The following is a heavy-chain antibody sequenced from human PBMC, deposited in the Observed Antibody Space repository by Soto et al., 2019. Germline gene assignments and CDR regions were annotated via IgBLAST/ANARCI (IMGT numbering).Heavy chain of an antibody. Sequence: ASVKVSCKASGCTFTSYYMHWVRQAPGQGLEWMGIINPSGGSTSYAQKFQGRVTMTRDTSTSTAYMELRSLRSDDTAVYYCARDHIPLVVVGANLFDYWGQGTLVTVSS. D-gene: IGHD3-22*01. V-gene: IGHV1-46*01. CDR3: ARDHIPLVVVGANLFDY. CDR1: GCTFTSYY. CDR2: INPSGGST. J-gene: IGHJ4*02.